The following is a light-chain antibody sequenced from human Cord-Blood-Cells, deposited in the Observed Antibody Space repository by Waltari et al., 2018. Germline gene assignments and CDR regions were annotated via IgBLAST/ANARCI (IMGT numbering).Light chain of an antibody. J-gene: IGLJ3*02. CDR1: SSDVGGYNY. CDR2: DVS. Sequence: QSALTQPASVSGSPGQSITISCTGTSSDVGGYNYVSWYQQHQGKAPKLMIYDVSNLPSGVSNRFSGSKSGNTASLTISGLQADDEADYYCSSYTSSSTLEVFGGGTKLTVL. CDR3: SSYTSSSTLEV. V-gene: IGLV2-14*01.